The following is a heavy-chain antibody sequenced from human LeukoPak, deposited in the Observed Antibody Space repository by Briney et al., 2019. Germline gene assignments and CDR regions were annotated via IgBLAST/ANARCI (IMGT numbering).Heavy chain of an antibody. CDR3: AKESFYSGWYLFDY. V-gene: IGHV3-33*06. D-gene: IGHD6-19*01. CDR2: IWYDGSNK. J-gene: IGHJ4*02. Sequence: PGRSLRLSCAASGFTFSSYGMHWVRQAPGKGLEWVAVIWYDGSNKYYADSVKGRFTISRDNSKNTLYLQMNGLRAEDTAVYYCAKESFYSGWYLFDYWGQGTLVTVSS. CDR1: GFTFSSYG.